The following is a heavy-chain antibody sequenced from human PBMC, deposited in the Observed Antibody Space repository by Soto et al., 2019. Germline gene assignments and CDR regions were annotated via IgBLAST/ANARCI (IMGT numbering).Heavy chain of an antibody. V-gene: IGHV1-69*01. CDR3: ARARPGRGYSSGYYLIDY. D-gene: IGHD3-22*01. CDR1: GGTFSSYA. Sequence: QVQLVQSGAEVKKPGSSVKVSCKASGGTFSSYAISWVRQAPGQGLEWMGGIIPIFGTANYAQKFQGRVTITADESTSTAYMELSSLRSEDTAVYYCARARPGRGYSSGYYLIDYWCQGTLVTVSS. CDR2: IIPIFGTA. J-gene: IGHJ4*02.